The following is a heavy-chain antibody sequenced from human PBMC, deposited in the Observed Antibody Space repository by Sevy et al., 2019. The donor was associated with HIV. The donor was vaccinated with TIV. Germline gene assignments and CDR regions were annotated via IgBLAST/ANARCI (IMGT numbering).Heavy chain of an antibody. CDR1: GFTFNTHA. D-gene: IGHD3-22*01. CDR2: LRGIGSHT. Sequence: GGSLRLSCAASGFTFNTHAMNWVRQAPGKGLTWVSSLRGIGSHTYFAESVKGRFTISRDNSKNTLYLQMNSLRADDTAVYYCAKALNPALESMLEVLFRSLKGFDVWGQGTMVTVSS. CDR3: AKALNPALESMLEVLFRSLKGFDV. J-gene: IGHJ3*01. V-gene: IGHV3-23*01.